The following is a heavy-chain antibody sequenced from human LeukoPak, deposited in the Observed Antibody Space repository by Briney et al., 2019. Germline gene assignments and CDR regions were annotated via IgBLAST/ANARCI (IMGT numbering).Heavy chain of an antibody. CDR1: GFTFSSYG. D-gene: IGHD6-13*01. J-gene: IGHJ4*02. V-gene: IGHV3-30*18. Sequence: AGGSLRLSCAASGFTFSSYGMHWVRQAPGKGLEWVAVISYDGSNKYYADSVKGRFTISRYNSKNTLYLQMNSLRAEDTAVYYCAKDLGSSWPYFDYWGQGTLVTVSS. CDR3: AKDLGSSWPYFDY. CDR2: ISYDGSNK.